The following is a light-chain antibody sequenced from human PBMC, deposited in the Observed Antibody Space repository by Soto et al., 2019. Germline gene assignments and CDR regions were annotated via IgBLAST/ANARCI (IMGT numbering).Light chain of an antibody. J-gene: IGLJ1*01. CDR3: SSFTSSNTLV. CDR1: SSDVGGYNY. CDR2: EVS. Sequence: QSALTQPASVSGSPGQSITISCTGTSSDVGGYNYVSWYQHHPGKAPKLMIYEVSNRPSGVSNRFSGSKSDNTASQTISGLQAEDEGDYYCSSFTSSNTLVFGTGTKLTVL. V-gene: IGLV2-14*01.